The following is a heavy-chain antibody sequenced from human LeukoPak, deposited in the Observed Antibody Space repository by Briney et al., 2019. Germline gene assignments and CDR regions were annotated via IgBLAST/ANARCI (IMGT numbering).Heavy chain of an antibody. CDR2: ISYDGSNK. Sequence: GGSLRLSCAASGFTFSSYGMHWVRQAPGKGLEWVAVISYDGSNKYYADSVKGRFTISRDNSKNTLYLQMNSLRVEDTAVYYCAKDLAIVVVPAAIYYYYGMDVWGKGTTVTVSS. V-gene: IGHV3-30*18. CDR1: GFTFSSYG. CDR3: AKDLAIVVVPAAIYYYYGMDV. J-gene: IGHJ6*04. D-gene: IGHD2-2*01.